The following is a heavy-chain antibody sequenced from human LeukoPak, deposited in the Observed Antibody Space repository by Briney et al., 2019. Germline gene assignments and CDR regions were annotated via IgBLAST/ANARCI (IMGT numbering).Heavy chain of an antibody. V-gene: IGHV4-4*07. J-gene: IGHJ4*02. CDR1: GGSISSYY. CDR3: ARRPRYFDIRGFDY. CDR2: IYTSGST. Sequence: PSETLSLTCTVSGGSISSYYWSWLRQPAGKGLEWIGRIYTSGSTNYNPSLKSRVTMSVDTSKNQFSLKLSSVTAADTAVYYCARRPRYFDIRGFDYWGQGTLVTVSS. D-gene: IGHD3-9*01.